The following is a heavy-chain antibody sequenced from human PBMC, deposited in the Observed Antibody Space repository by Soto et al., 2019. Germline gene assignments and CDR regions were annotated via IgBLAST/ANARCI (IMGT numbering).Heavy chain of an antibody. CDR1: GFTFSSYA. D-gene: IGHD4-4*01. CDR3: ARPLWRNDYNWGYFAL. CDR2: ISYDGSNK. J-gene: IGHJ2*01. V-gene: IGHV3-30-3*01. Sequence: QVQLVESGGGVVQPGRSLRLSCAASGFTFSSYAMHWVRQAPGKGLEWVAVISYDGSNKYYADSVKGRFTISRDNSKKTLYLQMNSLRAEDTAVYYFARPLWRNDYNWGYFALWGRGTLVTVSS.